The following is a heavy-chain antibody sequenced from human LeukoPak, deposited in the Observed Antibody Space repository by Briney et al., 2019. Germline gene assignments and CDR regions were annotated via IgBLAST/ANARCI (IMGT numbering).Heavy chain of an antibody. CDR3: ARDAPIAAAGSSYYYYYGMDV. V-gene: IGHV1-69*04. Sequence: SVTVSCKASGGTFSSYAISWVRQAPGQGVEWMGRIIPILGIANYAQKFQGRVTITADKSTSTAYMELSSLRSEDTAVYYCARDAPIAAAGSSYYYYYGMDVWGQGTTVTVSS. CDR2: IIPILGIA. CDR1: GGTFSSYA. D-gene: IGHD6-13*01. J-gene: IGHJ6*02.